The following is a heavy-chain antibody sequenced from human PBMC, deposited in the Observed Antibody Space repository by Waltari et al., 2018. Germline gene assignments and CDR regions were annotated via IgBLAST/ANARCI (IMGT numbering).Heavy chain of an antibody. CDR3: AREGYGDYDAFDI. D-gene: IGHD4-17*01. J-gene: IGHJ3*02. V-gene: IGHV3-74*01. CDR2: INSDGSST. Sequence: EVQLVESGGGLVQPGGALRLSCAASGFTFSSNWRHWVRQAPGKGLVWVSCINSDGSSTSYADSVKCRFTISRDNAKNTLYLQMNSLRAEDTAVYYCAREGYGDYDAFDIWGQGTMVTVSS. CDR1: GFTFSSNW.